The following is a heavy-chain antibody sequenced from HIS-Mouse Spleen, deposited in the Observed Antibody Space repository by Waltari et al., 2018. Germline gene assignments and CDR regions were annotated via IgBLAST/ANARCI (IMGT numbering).Heavy chain of an antibody. Sequence: QVQLVQSGAEVKKPGSSVKVSCKASGGTFSSYAISWVRQAPGPGLEWMGGVIPIFGTANYEQKFQGRVTITADESTSTAYMELSSLRSEDTAVYYCARPLVGTAAAHYYGMDVWGQGTTVTVSS. J-gene: IGHJ6*02. V-gene: IGHV1-69*01. CDR2: VIPIFGTA. CDR3: ARPLVGTAAAHYYGMDV. CDR1: GGTFSSYA. D-gene: IGHD6-13*01.